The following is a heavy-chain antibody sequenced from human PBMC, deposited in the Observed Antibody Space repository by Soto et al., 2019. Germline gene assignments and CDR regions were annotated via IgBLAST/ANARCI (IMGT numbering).Heavy chain of an antibody. D-gene: IGHD3-3*01. CDR1: GGTFSSYA. J-gene: IGHJ6*02. CDR2: IIPIFGTA. Sequence: QVQLVQSGAKVKKPGSSVKVSCKASGGTFSSYAISWVRQAPGQGLEWMGGIIPIFGTANYAQKFQGRVTITADESTSTAYMELSSLRSEDTAVYYCARVNYDFWSGLPTPYYYYGMDVWGQGTTVTVSS. V-gene: IGHV1-69*01. CDR3: ARVNYDFWSGLPTPYYYYGMDV.